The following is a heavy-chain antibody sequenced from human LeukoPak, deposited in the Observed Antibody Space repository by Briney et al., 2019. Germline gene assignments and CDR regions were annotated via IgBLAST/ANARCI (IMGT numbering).Heavy chain of an antibody. J-gene: IGHJ4*02. D-gene: IGHD2-21*02. Sequence: SETLSLTCTVSGGSISSGGYYWSWIRQHPGKGLEWIGYIYYSGSTYYNPFHKSRVTISVDTSKNQFSLKLSSVTAADTAVYYCARAPWGDSEKFDYWGQGTLVTVSS. CDR2: IYYSGST. CDR1: GGSISSGGYY. V-gene: IGHV4-31*03. CDR3: ARAPWGDSEKFDY.